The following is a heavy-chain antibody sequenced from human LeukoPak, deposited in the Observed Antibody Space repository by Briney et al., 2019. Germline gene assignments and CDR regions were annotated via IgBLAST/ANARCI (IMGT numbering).Heavy chain of an antibody. D-gene: IGHD6-13*01. CDR3: AKPARVGAVDY. V-gene: IGHV3-23*01. CDR1: GFTFSSYA. Sequence: SGGSLRLSCAASGFTFSSYAMHWVRQAPGKGLEWVSAISGSSGNTHYADSVKGRFTISRDNSKNTLYLQMNSLRAEDTAIYYCAKPARVGAVDYWGQGTLVTVSS. CDR2: ISGSSGNT. J-gene: IGHJ4*02.